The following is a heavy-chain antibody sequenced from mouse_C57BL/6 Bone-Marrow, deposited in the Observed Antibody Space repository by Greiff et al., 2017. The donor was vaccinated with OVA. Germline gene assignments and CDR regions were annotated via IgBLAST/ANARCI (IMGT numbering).Heavy chain of an antibody. D-gene: IGHD2-5*01. CDR3: VPYYSNHYAMDY. J-gene: IGHJ4*01. V-gene: IGHV1-82*01. Sequence: QVQLQQSGPELVKPGASVKISCKASGYAFSSSWMNWVKQRPGKGLEWIGRIYPGDGDTNYNGKFKGKATLTADKSSSTAYMQLSSLTSEDSAVYFCVPYYSNHYAMDYWGQGTSVTVSS. CDR1: GYAFSSSW. CDR2: IYPGDGDT.